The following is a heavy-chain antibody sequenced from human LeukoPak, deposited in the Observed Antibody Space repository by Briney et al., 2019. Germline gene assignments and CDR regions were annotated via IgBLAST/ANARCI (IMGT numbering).Heavy chain of an antibody. J-gene: IGHJ4*02. V-gene: IGHV3-33*01. CDR3: ARALSGYYSIDY. CDR1: GLTFSSYG. Sequence: GGSLRLSCAASGLTFSSYGMHWVRQAPDKGLEWVAVIWFDGSTEFYADPVKGRFTISRDNSKNTLYLQMNGLRAEDTAVYYCARALSGYYSIDYWGQGTLVTVSS. D-gene: IGHD3-22*01. CDR2: IWFDGSTE.